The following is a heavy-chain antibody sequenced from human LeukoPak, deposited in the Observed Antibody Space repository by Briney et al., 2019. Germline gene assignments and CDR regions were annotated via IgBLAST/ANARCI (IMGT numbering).Heavy chain of an antibody. CDR1: GGSISSGDYY. CDR3: ARYRVGGGAGDY. D-gene: IGHD3-16*01. V-gene: IGHV4-30-4*08. J-gene: IGHJ4*02. Sequence: SETLSLTCTVSGGSISSGDYYWSWIRQPPGKGLEWIGYIYYSGSTYYNPSLKRRVTMSVDTSKNQFSLKLSSVTAADTAVYYWARYRVGGGAGDYWGQGTLVTVS. CDR2: IYYSGST.